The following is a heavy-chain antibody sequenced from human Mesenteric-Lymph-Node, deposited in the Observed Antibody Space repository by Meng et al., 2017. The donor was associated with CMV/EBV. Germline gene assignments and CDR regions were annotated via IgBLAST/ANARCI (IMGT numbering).Heavy chain of an antibody. D-gene: IGHD3-10*01. J-gene: IGHJ6*02. CDR1: GFTFSSYS. CDR3: ARDRARFGMDV. CDR2: ISSTSNYI. V-gene: IGHV3-21*01. Sequence: GGSLRLSCAASGFTFSSYSMNWVRQAPGKGLEWVSSISSTSNYIYYADSVKGRFTISRDNAKNSLFLQMNSLRAEDAAMYYCARDRARFGMDVWGQGTTVTVSS.